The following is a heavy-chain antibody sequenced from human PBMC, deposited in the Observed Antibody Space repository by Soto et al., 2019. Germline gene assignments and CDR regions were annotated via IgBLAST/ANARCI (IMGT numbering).Heavy chain of an antibody. CDR1: GDSISTSSYY. CDR2: IYYSGAT. Sequence: QLQLQESGPGLVKPSDTLSLTCDVSGDSISTSSYYWGWIRQPPGKGLEWIASIYYSGATYYNPYLQSRVTISVDTSINRFSLTLSSLTAADTAVYFCASLAYSGYLPTWGQGSLVTVSS. CDR3: ASLAYSGYLPT. J-gene: IGHJ1*01. D-gene: IGHD1-26*01. V-gene: IGHV4-39*02.